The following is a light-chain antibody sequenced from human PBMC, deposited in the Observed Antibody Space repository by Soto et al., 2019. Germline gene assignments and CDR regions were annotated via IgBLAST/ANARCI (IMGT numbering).Light chain of an antibody. Sequence: MTNSPATLSVSTGERATLSCRASQTVRDNLGWYQQKPGQPPRLLIYGETTRATGIPARFSGSGSGTEFTLTISSLQSEDFAVYYCQQYNNWPLTFGGGTK. V-gene: IGKV3D-15*01. CDR2: GET. CDR3: QQYNNWPLT. J-gene: IGKJ4*01. CDR1: QTVRDN.